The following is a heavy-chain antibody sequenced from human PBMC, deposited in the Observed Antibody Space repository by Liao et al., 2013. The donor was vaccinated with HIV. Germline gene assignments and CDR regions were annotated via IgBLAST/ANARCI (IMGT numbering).Heavy chain of an antibody. CDR3: ARLYGDFSYSFDS. J-gene: IGHJ4*02. V-gene: IGHV4-4*07. D-gene: IGHD4-17*01. Sequence: QLQLQESGPGLVKPSETLSLTCSVSGDSISTNNYYWSWIRQPAGKGLEWIGRVYTSGSTNYSPSLKSRLSMSVDTSKNQFSLKLTSVTAADTAVYYCARLYGDFSYSFDSWGQGTLVTVSS. CDR1: GDSISTNNYY. CDR2: VYTSGST.